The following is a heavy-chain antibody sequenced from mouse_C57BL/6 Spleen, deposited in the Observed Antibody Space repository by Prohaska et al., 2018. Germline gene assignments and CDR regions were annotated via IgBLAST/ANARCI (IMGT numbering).Heavy chain of an antibody. Sequence: EVKLEESGGGLVQPGGSMKLSCVASGFTFSNYWMNWVRQSPEKGLEWVAQIRLKSDNYATQYAESVKGRFTSSRDDSKSSVYLQMNNLRAEDTGIYYCTADPNAYWGQGTLVTVSA. CDR3: TADPNAY. CDR1: GFTFSNYW. J-gene: IGHJ3*01. CDR2: IRLKSDNYAT. V-gene: IGHV6-3*01.